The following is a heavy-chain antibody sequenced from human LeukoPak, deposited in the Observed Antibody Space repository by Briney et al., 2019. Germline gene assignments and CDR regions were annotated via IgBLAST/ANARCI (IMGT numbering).Heavy chain of an antibody. CDR1: GFTFSSYW. D-gene: IGHD3-3*01. Sequence: GGSLRLSCAASGFTFSSYWMSWVRQAPGKGLEWVANIKQDGSEKYYVDSVKGRFTISRDNAKNSLYLQMNSLRAEDTAVYYCARADYDFWSGLGYWGQGTLVTVSS. CDR3: ARADYDFWSGLGY. J-gene: IGHJ4*02. CDR2: IKQDGSEK. V-gene: IGHV3-7*01.